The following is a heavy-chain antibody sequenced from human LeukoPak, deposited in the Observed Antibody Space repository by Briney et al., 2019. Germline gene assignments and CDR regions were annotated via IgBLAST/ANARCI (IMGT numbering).Heavy chain of an antibody. J-gene: IGHJ4*02. Sequence: PGGSLRLSCAASGFTFSSYSMNWVRQAPGKGLEWVSSISSSSSYIYYADSVKGRFTISRDNSKNTLYLQMNSLRAEDTAVYYCAKFRVFRSTLAVAGTTGARETYFDYWGQGTLVTVSS. D-gene: IGHD6-19*01. CDR1: GFTFSSYS. CDR3: AKFRVFRSTLAVAGTTGARETYFDY. CDR2: ISSSSSYI. V-gene: IGHV3-21*04.